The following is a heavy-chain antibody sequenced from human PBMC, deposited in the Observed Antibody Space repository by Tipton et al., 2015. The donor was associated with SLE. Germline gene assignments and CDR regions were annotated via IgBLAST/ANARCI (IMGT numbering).Heavy chain of an antibody. Sequence: TLSLTCAVYGGSFSDYYWSWVRQPPGKGLEWIGEINHSGSTKYNPSLKSRVTISIDTSKNQFSLKLSSVTAADTALYYCARGGTFKYFQHWGQGTLVTVSS. CDR3: ARGGTFKYFQH. V-gene: IGHV4-34*01. CDR2: INHSGST. CDR1: GGSFSDYY. D-gene: IGHD2/OR15-2a*01. J-gene: IGHJ1*01.